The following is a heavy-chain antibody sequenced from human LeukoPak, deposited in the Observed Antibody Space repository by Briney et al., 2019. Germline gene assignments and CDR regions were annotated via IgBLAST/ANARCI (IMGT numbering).Heavy chain of an antibody. J-gene: IGHJ4*02. CDR3: ARGGFLEWLFIFDY. CDR2: IYYSGST. CDR1: GGSISSYY. D-gene: IGHD3-3*01. Sequence: SETLSLTCTVSGGSISSYYWSWIRQPPGKGLEWIGYIYYSGSTNYNPSLKSRVTISVDTSKNQFSLKLSSVTAADTAVYYCARGGFLEWLFIFDYWGQGTLVTVSS. V-gene: IGHV4-59*01.